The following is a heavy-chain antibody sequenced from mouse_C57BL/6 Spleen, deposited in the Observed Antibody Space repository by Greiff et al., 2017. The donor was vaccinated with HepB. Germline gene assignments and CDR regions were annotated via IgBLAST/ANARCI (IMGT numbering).Heavy chain of an antibody. V-gene: IGHV1-69*01. CDR2: IDPSDSYT. J-gene: IGHJ1*03. CDR3: ARFGPDSYWYFDV. Sequence: VQLQQPGAELVMPGASVKLSCKASGYTFTSYWMHWVKQRPGQGLEWIGEIDPSDSYTNYNQKFKGKSTLTVDKSSSTAYMQLSSLTAEDSAVYYCARFGPDSYWYFDVWGTGTTVTVSS. CDR1: GYTFTSYW. D-gene: IGHD3-1*01.